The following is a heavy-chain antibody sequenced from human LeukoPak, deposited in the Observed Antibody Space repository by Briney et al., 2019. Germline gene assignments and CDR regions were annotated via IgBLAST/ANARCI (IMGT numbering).Heavy chain of an antibody. V-gene: IGHV1-18*01. J-gene: IGHJ4*02. CDR2: INTYNGKT. D-gene: IGHD3-3*01. Sequence: ASVKVSCKTSGYTFTSCAISWVRQAPGQGLEWMGWINTYNGKTDYEQKLQGRVTMTTDTSTSTAYMELRSLISDDTAVYYCVRDWSGGRGNPHLDYWGQGTLSPSPQ. CDR1: GYTFTSCA. CDR3: VRDWSGGRGNPHLDY.